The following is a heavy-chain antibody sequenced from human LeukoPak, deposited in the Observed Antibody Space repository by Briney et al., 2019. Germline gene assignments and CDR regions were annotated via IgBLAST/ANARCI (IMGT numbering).Heavy chain of an antibody. CDR2: MYNSGST. CDR3: ARGIESYGGYGY. D-gene: IGHD4-17*01. J-gene: IGHJ4*02. V-gene: IGHV4-59*01. CDR1: GGSISGSY. Sequence: SETLSLTCTVSGGSISGSYWSWIRQPPGKGLEWIAYMYNSGSTNYNPSLKGRVTISIDTSKNQFSLKLSSLTAADTAIYYCARGIESYGGYGYWGQGILVTVSS.